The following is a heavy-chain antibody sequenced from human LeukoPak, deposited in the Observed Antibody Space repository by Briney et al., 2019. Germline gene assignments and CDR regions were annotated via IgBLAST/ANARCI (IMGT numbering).Heavy chain of an antibody. D-gene: IGHD2-15*01. CDR3: AADQGRLSDIDAFDI. CDR2: IVVGSGNT. J-gene: IGHJ3*02. Sequence: TSVKVSCKASGFTFTSSAVQWVRQARGQRLEWIGWIVVGSGNTNYAQKFQERVTITRDMSTSTAYMELSSLRSEDTAVYYCAADQGRLSDIDAFDIWGQGTMVTVSS. CDR1: GFTFTSSA. V-gene: IGHV1-58*01.